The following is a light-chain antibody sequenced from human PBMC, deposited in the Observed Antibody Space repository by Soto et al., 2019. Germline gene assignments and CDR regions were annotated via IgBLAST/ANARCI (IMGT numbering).Light chain of an antibody. V-gene: IGLV2-14*03. J-gene: IGLJ1*01. CDR2: EVT. CDR1: SRDVGAYEY. CDR3: SSYTISTPYV. Sequence: QSALTQPASVSGSPGQSITISCTGTSRDVGAYEYVSWYQQHPGKAPKLIIYEVTGRPAGTSLRFSGSKSGNTASLTISGLRDEDEADYYCSSYTISTPYVFGTGTKVTVL.